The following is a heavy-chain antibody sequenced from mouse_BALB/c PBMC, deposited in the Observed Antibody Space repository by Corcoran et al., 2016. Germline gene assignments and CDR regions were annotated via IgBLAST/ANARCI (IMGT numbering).Heavy chain of an antibody. CDR1: GYTFTSYY. CDR2: IYPGNVNT. CDR3: ARGGAMIREAWFAY. V-gene: IGHV1S56*01. D-gene: IGHD2-4*01. J-gene: IGHJ3*01. Sequence: QVQLQQSGPELVKPGASVRISCKASGYTFTSYYIHWVKQRPGQGLEWIGWIYPGNVNTKYNEKFKGKATLTADKSSSTAYMQLSSLTSEDSAVYFCARGGAMIREAWFAYWGQGTLVTVSA.